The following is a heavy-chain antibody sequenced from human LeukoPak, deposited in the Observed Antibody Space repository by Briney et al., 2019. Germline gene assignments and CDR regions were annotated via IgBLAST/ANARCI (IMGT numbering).Heavy chain of an antibody. V-gene: IGHV3-7*01. CDR3: RCAGPFWSGYTDY. D-gene: IGHD3-3*01. CDR1: GFTFSSYW. J-gene: IGHJ4*02. CDR2: IKQDGSEK. Sequence: PGGSLRLSCAASGFTFSSYWMSWVRQAPGKGLEWVANIKQDGSEKYYVDSVKGRFTISRDNAKNSLYLQMNSLRAEDTAVYYCRCAGPFWSGYTDYWGQGTLVIVSS.